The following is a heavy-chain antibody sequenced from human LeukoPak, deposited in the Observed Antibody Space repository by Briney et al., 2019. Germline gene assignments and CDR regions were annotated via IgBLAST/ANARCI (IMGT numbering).Heavy chain of an antibody. Sequence: PGGSLRLSCAASGFTFSSYGMHWVRQAPGKGLEWVAFIRYDGSNKYYADSVKGRFTISRDNSMNTLYLQMNSLRAEDTALYYCAKRRRDGYNSPIDYWGQGTLVTVSS. V-gene: IGHV3-30*02. CDR2: IRYDGSNK. J-gene: IGHJ4*02. D-gene: IGHD5-24*01. CDR3: AKRRRDGYNSPIDY. CDR1: GFTFSSYG.